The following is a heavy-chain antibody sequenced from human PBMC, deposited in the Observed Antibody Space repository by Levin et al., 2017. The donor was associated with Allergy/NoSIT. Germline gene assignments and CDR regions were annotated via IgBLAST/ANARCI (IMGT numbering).Heavy chain of an antibody. Sequence: GGSLRLSCAASGFTFSDYYMSWVRQAPGKGLEWVSYISSDSSTIYYADSVKGRFTISRDNVKNSLYLQMNSLRAGDTAVYYCARDFYCTGGDCYSRPDYWGQGTLVTVSS. CDR1: GFTFSDYY. CDR2: ISSDSSTI. D-gene: IGHD2-15*01. J-gene: IGHJ4*02. CDR3: ARDFYCTGGDCYSRPDY. V-gene: IGHV3-11*01.